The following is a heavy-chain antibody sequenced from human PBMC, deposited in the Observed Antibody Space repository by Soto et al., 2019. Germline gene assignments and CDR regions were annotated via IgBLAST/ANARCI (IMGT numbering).Heavy chain of an antibody. CDR1: GGSISSYY. CDR2: IYTSGST. J-gene: IGHJ6*02. D-gene: IGHD3-3*01. V-gene: IGHV4-4*07. CDR3: ARDPTYYDFWSGYSSYYYGMDV. Sequence: SETLSLTCTVSGGSISSYYWSWIRQPAGRGLEWIGRIYTSGSTNYNPSLKSRVTMSVDTSKNQFSLKLSSVTAADTAVYYCARDPTYYDFWSGYSSYYYGMDVWGQGTTVTVSS.